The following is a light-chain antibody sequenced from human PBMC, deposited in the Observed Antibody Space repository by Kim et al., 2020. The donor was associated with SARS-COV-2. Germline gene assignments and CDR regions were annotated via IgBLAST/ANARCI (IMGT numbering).Light chain of an antibody. CDR1: QSVSSN. CDR2: GAS. Sequence: SPGERATPSCRASQSVSSNLAWYQQKPGQAPRLLIYGASTRATGIPARFSGSGSRTEFTLTISSLQSEDFAVYYCQQYNNWPPWTFGQGTKVEIK. V-gene: IGKV3-15*01. CDR3: QQYNNWPPWT. J-gene: IGKJ1*01.